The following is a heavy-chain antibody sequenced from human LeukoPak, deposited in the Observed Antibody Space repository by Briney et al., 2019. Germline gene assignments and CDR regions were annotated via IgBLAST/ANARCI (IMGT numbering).Heavy chain of an antibody. J-gene: IGHJ4*02. V-gene: IGHV3-30*18. D-gene: IGHD2-2*01. CDR1: GFTFSSYG. Sequence: GGSLRLSCAASGFTFSSYGMHWVSQAPGKGLEWVAVISYDGSNKYYADSVKGRFTISRDNSKNTLYLQMNSLRAEDTAVYYCAKGQGAAAYFDYWGQGTLVTVSS. CDR3: AKGQGAAAYFDY. CDR2: ISYDGSNK.